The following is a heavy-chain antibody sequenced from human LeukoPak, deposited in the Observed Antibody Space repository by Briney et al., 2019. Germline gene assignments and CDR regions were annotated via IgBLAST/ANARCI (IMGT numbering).Heavy chain of an antibody. CDR2: ISSSSYI. D-gene: IGHD3-22*01. CDR1: GLTFSSYS. V-gene: IGHV3-21*01. J-gene: IGHJ4*02. CDR3: ARDLADYYDSSGYYSGFDY. Sequence: GGSLRLSCAASGLTFSSYSMNWVRQAPGKGLEWVSSISSSSYIYYADSVKGRFTISRDNAKNSLYLQMNSLRAEDTAVYYCARDLADYYDSSGYYSGFDYWGQGTLDTVSS.